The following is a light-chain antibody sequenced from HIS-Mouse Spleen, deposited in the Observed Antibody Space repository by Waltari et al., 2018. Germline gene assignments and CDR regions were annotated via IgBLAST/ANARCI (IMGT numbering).Light chain of an antibody. Sequence: QSALTQPASVSGSPGQSTTISCTGTSSAVGSYNLSPCDQQHQGKAPKLMIYEGSKRPSGVSNRFSGSKSGNTASLTISGLQAEDEADYYCCSYAGSSTHVVFGGGTKLTVL. CDR3: CSYAGSSTHVV. CDR2: EGS. V-gene: IGLV2-23*01. J-gene: IGLJ2*01. CDR1: SSAVGSYNL.